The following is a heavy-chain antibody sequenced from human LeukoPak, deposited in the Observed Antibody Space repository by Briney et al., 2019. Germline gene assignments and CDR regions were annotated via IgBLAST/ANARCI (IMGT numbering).Heavy chain of an antibody. Sequence: GGSLRLSCAVSGFTFSSCGMTWIRQAPGKGLEWVSSISGSGGSTSYADSVKGRFTISRDNSKNTLYLQMNSLRVEDTAVFYCVKGVTAGSYFKAFDYWGQGTLVTVSS. J-gene: IGHJ4*02. CDR1: GFTFSSCG. D-gene: IGHD3-10*01. CDR2: ISGSGGST. V-gene: IGHV3-23*01. CDR3: VKGVTAGSYFKAFDY.